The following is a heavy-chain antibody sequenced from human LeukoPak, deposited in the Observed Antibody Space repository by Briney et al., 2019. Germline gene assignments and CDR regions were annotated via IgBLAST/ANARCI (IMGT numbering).Heavy chain of an antibody. CDR1: GYSISSGYY. V-gene: IGHV4-38-2*02. J-gene: IGHJ4*02. CDR2: IYHSGRT. Sequence: SETLSLTCTVSGYSISSGYYWGWIRQPPGKGLEWIGTIYHSGRTYYNPSLKSRVTISVDTSKNQFSLKLISVTAADTAVYYCAREGDYYDRSGFRRRDLDYWGQGTLVTVSS. D-gene: IGHD3-22*01. CDR3: AREGDYYDRSGFRRRDLDY.